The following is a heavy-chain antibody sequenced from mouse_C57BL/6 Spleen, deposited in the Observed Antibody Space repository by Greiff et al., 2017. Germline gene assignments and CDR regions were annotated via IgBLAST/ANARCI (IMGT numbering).Heavy chain of an antibody. J-gene: IGHJ1*03. V-gene: IGHV6-3*01. CDR2: IRLKSDNYAT. Sequence: EVKVVESGGGLVQPGGSMKLSCVASGFTFSNYWMNWVRQSPEKGLEWVAQIRLKSDNYATHYAESVKGRFTISRDDSKSSVYLQMNNLRAEDTGIYYCTGDGSRYWYFDVWGTGTTVTVSS. D-gene: IGHD1-1*01. CDR3: TGDGSRYWYFDV. CDR1: GFTFSNYW.